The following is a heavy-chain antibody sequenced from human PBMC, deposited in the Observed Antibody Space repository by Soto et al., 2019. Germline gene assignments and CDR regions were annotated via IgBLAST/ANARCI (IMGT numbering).Heavy chain of an antibody. V-gene: IGHV3-33*01. CDR3: ARDPSSIEAAGRFDY. J-gene: IGHJ4*02. CDR2: IWYDGSNK. CDR1: GFPFSSFG. Sequence: QVQLVESGGGVVQPGRSLRLSCAASGFPFSSFGMHWVRQAPGKGLEWVAVIWYDGSNKYYADSVTGRFTISRDNSKNTLDLQRNNLRAEDTAVYYCARDPSSIEAAGRFDYWGQGTLVSVFS. D-gene: IGHD6-13*01.